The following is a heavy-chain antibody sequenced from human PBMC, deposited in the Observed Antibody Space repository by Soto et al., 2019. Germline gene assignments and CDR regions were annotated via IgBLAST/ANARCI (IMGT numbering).Heavy chain of an antibody. CDR3: TTAAGINY. V-gene: IGHV3-48*01. J-gene: IGHJ4*02. CDR1: GFTFSSYS. CDR2: ISSSSSTI. D-gene: IGHD6-13*01. Sequence: GGSLRLSCAASGFTFSSYSMNWVRQAPGKGLEWVSYISSSSSTIYYADSVKGRFTISRDNAKNSLYLQMNSLRAEDTAVYYCTTAAGINYWGQGTLVTVSS.